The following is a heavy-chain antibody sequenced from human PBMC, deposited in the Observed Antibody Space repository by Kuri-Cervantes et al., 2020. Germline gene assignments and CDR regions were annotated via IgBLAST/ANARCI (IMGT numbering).Heavy chain of an antibody. J-gene: IGHJ4*02. Sequence: GGSLRLSCAASGFTFSSYAMHWVRQAPGKGLEWVAVISYDGSNKYYADSVKGRFTISRDNSKNTLYLQMNSLRAEDTAVYYCARGPSGYSYVQTWGQGTLVTVSS. D-gene: IGHD5-18*01. CDR3: ARGPSGYSYVQT. CDR1: GFTFSSYA. V-gene: IGHV3-30-3*01. CDR2: ISYDGSNK.